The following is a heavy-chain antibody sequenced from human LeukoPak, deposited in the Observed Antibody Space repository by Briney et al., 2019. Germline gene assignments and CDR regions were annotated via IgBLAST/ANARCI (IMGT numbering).Heavy chain of an antibody. Sequence: SETLSLTCTVSGVSISSGGYYWRWVRQHPGKGLEWIGYNYYSGSTYYHPSLKSQLTIRVDTSKNQFSLKLRSVTAADTAVYYCARGRVLRLRAAIHMDVWGKGTTVTVSS. CDR2: NYYSGST. D-gene: IGHD2-2*01. CDR1: GVSISSGGYY. V-gene: IGHV4-31*01. CDR3: ARGRVLRLRAAIHMDV. J-gene: IGHJ6*03.